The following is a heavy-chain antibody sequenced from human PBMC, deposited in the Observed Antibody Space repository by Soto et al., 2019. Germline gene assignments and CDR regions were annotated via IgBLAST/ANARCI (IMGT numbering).Heavy chain of an antibody. D-gene: IGHD4-17*01. CDR2: IYYSGST. Sequence: QMQLQESGPGLVKPSETLSLTCTVSGGSISSSSYYWGWIRQPPGNGLEWIGSIYYSGSTYYNPSFTGRVTPSVDTSQNQFSLKLSSVTAADSAVYYCARRATVTTQCGMDVWGQGTTVIVSS. V-gene: IGHV4-39*01. CDR3: ARRATVTTQCGMDV. J-gene: IGHJ6*02. CDR1: GGSISSSSYY.